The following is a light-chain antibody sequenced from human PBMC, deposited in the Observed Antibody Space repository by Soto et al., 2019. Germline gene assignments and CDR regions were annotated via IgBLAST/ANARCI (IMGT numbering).Light chain of an antibody. V-gene: IGKV3-20*01. CDR2: GAS. CDR1: QRVRSTY. Sequence: EIVLTQSPGTLSLSPGERATLSCRASQRVRSTYLAWYQQQPGQAPRVLIYGASNRANGIPGRFSGSGSGKDFTLTISRLEPEYFSMYYCHQYSSSPRTFGQGTKVEI. CDR3: HQYSSSPRT. J-gene: IGKJ1*01.